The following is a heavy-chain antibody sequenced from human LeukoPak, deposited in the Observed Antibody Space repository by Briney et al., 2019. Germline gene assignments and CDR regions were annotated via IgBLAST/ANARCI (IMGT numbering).Heavy chain of an antibody. Sequence: GESLKVSCKASGDSFTNYWISWVREMPGKGLEWMGRIDPRDSYTKYSPSFEGHVTISVDKSISSAFLQWNSLKASDSAMYYCATGASKVTADFANYWGQGTQVAVSS. D-gene: IGHD2-21*02. CDR3: ATGASKVTADFANY. CDR1: GDSFTNYW. J-gene: IGHJ4*02. V-gene: IGHV5-10-1*01. CDR2: IDPRDSYT.